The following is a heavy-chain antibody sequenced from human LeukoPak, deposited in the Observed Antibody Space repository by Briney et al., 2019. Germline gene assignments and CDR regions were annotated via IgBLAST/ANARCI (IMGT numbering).Heavy chain of an antibody. CDR3: ATAPNRGKVRGVSYYYYYGMDV. V-gene: IGHV1-24*01. J-gene: IGHJ6*02. Sequence: ASVKVSCKASGYTFTGYYMHWVRQAPGKGLEWMGGFDPEDGETIYAQKFQGRVTMTEDTSTDTAYMELSSLRSEDTAVYYCATAPNRGKVRGVSYYYYYGMDVWGQGTTVTVSS. CDR2: FDPEDGET. D-gene: IGHD3-10*01. CDR1: GYTFTGYY.